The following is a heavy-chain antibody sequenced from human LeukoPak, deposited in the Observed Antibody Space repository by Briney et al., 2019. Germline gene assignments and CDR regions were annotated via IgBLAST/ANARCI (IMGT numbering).Heavy chain of an antibody. D-gene: IGHD5-12*01. Sequence: GGSLRLSCAASGFTFSDYSMNWVRQAPGKGLEWISYVGISSGNTKYADSVKGRFTISGDSAKNSVFLQMNSLRVVDTAVYYCARDHRYAFDNWGQGTLVTVSS. CDR2: VGISSGNT. CDR3: ARDHRYAFDN. V-gene: IGHV3-48*04. CDR1: GFTFSDYS. J-gene: IGHJ4*02.